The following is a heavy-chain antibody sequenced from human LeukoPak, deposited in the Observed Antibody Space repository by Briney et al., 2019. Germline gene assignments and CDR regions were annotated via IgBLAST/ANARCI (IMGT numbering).Heavy chain of an antibody. J-gene: IGHJ3*02. Sequence: TSGGSLRLSCAASGFTLSNAWMSWVRQAPGKGLEWVGRIKSKTDGGTTDYAAPVKGRFTISRDDSKNTLYLQMNSLKTEDTAVYYCTTGRLAVDAFDIWGQGTMVTVSS. V-gene: IGHV3-15*01. D-gene: IGHD3-3*01. CDR3: TTGRLAVDAFDI. CDR2: IKSKTDGGTT. CDR1: GFTLSNAW.